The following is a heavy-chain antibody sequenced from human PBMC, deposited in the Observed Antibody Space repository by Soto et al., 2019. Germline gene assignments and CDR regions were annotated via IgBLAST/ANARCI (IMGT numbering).Heavy chain of an antibody. CDR3: AHHPYYGLGSYSFDY. Sequence: QITLKESGPTLVRPTQTLTLTCTFSGFSLTTSGVGVGWIRQPPGKALEWLAVIYWDDDKRYSSSLKSRLTSTKDTSKNQVVLTMTNMYPVDTATYYCAHHPYYGLGSYSFDYWGQGTLVTVSS. V-gene: IGHV2-5*02. D-gene: IGHD3-10*01. J-gene: IGHJ4*02. CDR2: IYWDDDK. CDR1: GFSLTTSGVG.